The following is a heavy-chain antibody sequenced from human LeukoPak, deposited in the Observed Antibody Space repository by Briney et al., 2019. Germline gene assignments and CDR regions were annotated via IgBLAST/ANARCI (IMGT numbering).Heavy chain of an antibody. V-gene: IGHV1-18*01. D-gene: IGHD6-19*01. CDR1: GYTFTSYG. Sequence: ASVKVSSKASGYTFTSYGISWVRQAPGQGLEWMGWISAYNGSTNYAQKLQGRVTMTTDTSTSTAYMELRSLRSDDTAVYYCARVVQQWREDYFDYWGQGTLVTVSS. CDR3: ARVVQQWREDYFDY. CDR2: ISAYNGST. J-gene: IGHJ4*02.